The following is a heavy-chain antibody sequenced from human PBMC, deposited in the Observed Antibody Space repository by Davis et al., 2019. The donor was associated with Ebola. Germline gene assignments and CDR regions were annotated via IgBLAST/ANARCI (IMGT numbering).Heavy chain of an antibody. CDR1: GFNVRSTY. J-gene: IGHJ4*02. CDR3: ARHYSPVWYHFDYLDY. V-gene: IGHV3-66*04. Sequence: GESLKISCEVSGFNVRSTYMSWVRQAPGRGLEWIAVTYTSCTTRCVDYADSVKGRFTVSRDNSKNTVFLQMNSLTAEDTAVYYCARHYSPVWYHFDYLDYWGQGIPVTVSS. D-gene: IGHD6-13*01. CDR2: TYTSCTT.